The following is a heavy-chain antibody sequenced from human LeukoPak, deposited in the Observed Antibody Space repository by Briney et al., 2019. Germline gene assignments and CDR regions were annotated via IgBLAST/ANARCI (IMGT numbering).Heavy chain of an antibody. CDR3: ANSPGEYSSSWYESERPYYYYYMDV. V-gene: IGHV3-23*01. CDR2: ISGSGGST. J-gene: IGHJ6*03. CDR1: GFTFSSYA. D-gene: IGHD6-13*01. Sequence: PGGSLRLSCAASGFTFSSYAMSWVRQAPGKGLEWVSAISGSGGSTYYADSVKGRFTISRDNSKNTLYLQMNSLRAEDTAVYYCANSPGEYSSSWYESERPYYYYYMDVWGKGTTVTVSS.